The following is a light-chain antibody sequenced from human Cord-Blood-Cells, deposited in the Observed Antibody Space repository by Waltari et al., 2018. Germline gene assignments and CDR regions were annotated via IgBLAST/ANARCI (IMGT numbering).Light chain of an antibody. Sequence: DIQMTQSPSTLSASVGDRVTITCRASQSISSWLAWYQQKPGKAPKLLIYKASSLESGVPSRFSGSGSGTEFTLTISSLQPDDFATYYCQQYNSYLLTFGGGTRVEIK. J-gene: IGKJ4*01. CDR1: QSISSW. CDR3: QQYNSYLLT. CDR2: KAS. V-gene: IGKV1-5*03.